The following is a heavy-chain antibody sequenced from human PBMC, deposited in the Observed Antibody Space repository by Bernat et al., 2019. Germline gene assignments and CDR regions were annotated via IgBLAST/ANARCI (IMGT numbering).Heavy chain of an antibody. CDR2: INSDGSST. V-gene: IGHV3-74*01. Sequence: EVQLVESGGGLVQPGGSLRLSCAASGFTFSSYWMHWVRQAPGKGLVWVSRINSDGSSTSYADSVKGRFTISRDNAKNTLYLQMNSLRAEDTALYHCARRTVTTSGSAFDIWGQGTMVTVSS. CDR1: GFTFSSYW. D-gene: IGHD4-17*01. CDR3: ARRTVTTSGSAFDI. J-gene: IGHJ3*02.